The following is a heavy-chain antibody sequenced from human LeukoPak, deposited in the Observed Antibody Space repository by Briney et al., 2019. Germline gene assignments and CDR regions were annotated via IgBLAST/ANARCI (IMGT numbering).Heavy chain of an antibody. CDR1: GGTFTSYA. Sequence: SVTVSCTGSGGTFTSYAISWVRQAPGQGPEWVGGSFPILGIANHAQKFQGRVTITADKSTSTAYMELSSLRSEDTAVYYCASISKFGFGELANEFDYWGQGTLVTVSS. V-gene: IGHV1-69*10. CDR3: ASISKFGFGELANEFDY. CDR2: SFPILGIA. J-gene: IGHJ4*02. D-gene: IGHD3-10*01.